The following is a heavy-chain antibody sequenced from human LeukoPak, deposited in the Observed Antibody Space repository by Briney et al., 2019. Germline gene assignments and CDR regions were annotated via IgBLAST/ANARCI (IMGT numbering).Heavy chain of an antibody. V-gene: IGHV5-51*01. CDR2: IYPGDSDT. J-gene: IGHJ4*02. CDR3: VRRSSGYGAFDY. CDR1: GYSFTSYW. Sequence: GEXLKISFKGSGYSFTSYWIGWVRQMPGKGVEWMGIIYPGDSDTRYSPSFQGQVTISADKSISTAYLQWSSLKASDTAMYYCVRRSSGYGAFDYWGQGTLVTVSS. D-gene: IGHD5-12*01.